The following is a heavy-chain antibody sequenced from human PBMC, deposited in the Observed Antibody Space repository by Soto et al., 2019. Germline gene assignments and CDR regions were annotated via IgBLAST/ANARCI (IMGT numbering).Heavy chain of an antibody. J-gene: IGHJ5*02. D-gene: IGHD2-8*01. V-gene: IGHV4-30-4*01. Sequence: SETLSLTCTVSGGSISSGDYYWSWIRQPPGKGLEWIGYIYYSGSTYYNPSLKSRVTISVDTSKNQFSLKLSSVTAADTAVYYCARGGYAGDWFDPWGEGTLVTVSS. CDR3: ARGGYAGDWFDP. CDR2: IYYSGST. CDR1: GGSISSGDYY.